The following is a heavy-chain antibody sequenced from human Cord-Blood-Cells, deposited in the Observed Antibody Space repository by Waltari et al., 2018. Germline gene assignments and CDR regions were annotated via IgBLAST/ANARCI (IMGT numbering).Heavy chain of an antibody. CDR3: ARDRRSSGWYRENAFDI. CDR1: GGTFSSYA. D-gene: IGHD6-19*01. V-gene: IGHV1-69*04. Sequence: QVQLVQSGAEVKKPGSSVKVSCKASGGTFSSYAISWVRQAPGQGLEWMGGIIPILGIAKYAQKFQGRVTITADESTSTAYMELSSLRSEDTAVYYCARDRRSSGWYRENAFDIWGQGTMVTVSS. J-gene: IGHJ3*02. CDR2: IIPILGIA.